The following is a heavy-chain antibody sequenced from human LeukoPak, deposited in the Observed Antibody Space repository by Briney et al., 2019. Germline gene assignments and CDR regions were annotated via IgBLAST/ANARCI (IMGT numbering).Heavy chain of an antibody. CDR3: AKDAGIAAAGLVWNWFDP. CDR1: GFTCVNYG. V-gene: IGHV3-30*18. Sequence: GGSLRLSCAASGFTCVNYGFHWVRQAPGKALEWVAFISYNGIKKYADSVKGRFTISRDNSKNTLYLQMNSLRAEDTAVYYCAKDAGIAAAGLVWNWFDPWGQGTLVTVSS. J-gene: IGHJ5*02. CDR2: ISYNGIKK. D-gene: IGHD6-13*01.